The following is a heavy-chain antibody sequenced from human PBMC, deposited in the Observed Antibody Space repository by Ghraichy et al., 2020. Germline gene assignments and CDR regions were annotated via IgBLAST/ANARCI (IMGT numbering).Heavy chain of an antibody. D-gene: IGHD3-22*01. V-gene: IGHV3-7*03. CDR3: ARDTYYDSSGYWNY. Sequence: GGSLRLSCAASGFTFSSYWMSWVRQAPGKGLEWVANIKQDGSEKYYVDSVKGRFTISRDNAKNSLYLQMNSLRAEDTAVYYCARDTYYDSSGYWNYWGQGTLVTVSS. CDR2: IKQDGSEK. CDR1: GFTFSSYW. J-gene: IGHJ4*02.